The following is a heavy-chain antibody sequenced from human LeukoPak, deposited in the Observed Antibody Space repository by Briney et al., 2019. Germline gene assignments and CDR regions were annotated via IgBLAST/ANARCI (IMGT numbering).Heavy chain of an antibody. V-gene: IGHV4-34*01. CDR3: AGNWDV. D-gene: IGHD1-1*01. Sequence: SETLSLTCGVYGASFSGYYWNWIRQSPGKGLEWIGEINHSGSTNYNPSLKSRVTMSVDTSKNQFSLKLSSVTAADTAVYYCAGNWDVWGKGTTVTISS. J-gene: IGHJ6*04. CDR2: INHSGST. CDR1: GASFSGYY.